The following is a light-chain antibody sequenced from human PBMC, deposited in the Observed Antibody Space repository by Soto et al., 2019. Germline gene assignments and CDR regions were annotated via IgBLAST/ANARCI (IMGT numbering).Light chain of an antibody. J-gene: IGLJ2*01. CDR3: SAYTTSNTVI. CDR1: SSDVGGYNY. CDR2: EVS. Sequence: QSALTQPASVSGSPGQSITISCTGTSSDVGGYNYVSWYQQYPGKAPKFMIYEVSFRPSGVSNRFSGSKSGNTASLTISGLQAEDEADYYRSAYTTSNTVIFGGGTKLTVL. V-gene: IGLV2-14*01.